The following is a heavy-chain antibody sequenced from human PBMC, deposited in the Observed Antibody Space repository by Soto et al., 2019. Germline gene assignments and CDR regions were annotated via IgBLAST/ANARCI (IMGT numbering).Heavy chain of an antibody. D-gene: IGHD5-12*01. J-gene: IGHJ5*02. Sequence: SETLSLTCTVSGGSISSYYWSWIRQPPGKGLEWIGYTYYSGNSNYSPSLKSRVTISVDTSKNQFSLKLSSVTAADTAMYYCARDLEDGYNLGWFDPWGQGTLVTVSS. CDR2: TYYSGNS. V-gene: IGHV4-59*01. CDR3: ARDLEDGYNLGWFDP. CDR1: GGSISSYY.